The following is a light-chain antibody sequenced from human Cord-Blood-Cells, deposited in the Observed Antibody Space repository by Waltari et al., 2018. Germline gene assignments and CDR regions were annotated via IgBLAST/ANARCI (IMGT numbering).Light chain of an antibody. CDR2: GNS. CDR1: SSNIGAGYD. V-gene: IGLV1-40*01. J-gene: IGLJ2*01. Sequence: QSVLTQPPSVSGAPGQRVTISCTGSSSNIGAGYDVHWYQQLPGTAPKLLIYGNSNRPAGSPGRFSGSKSGTSASRAITGLQAEDGADYYCHSYDSSLSGVVFGGGTKLTVL. CDR3: HSYDSSLSGVV.